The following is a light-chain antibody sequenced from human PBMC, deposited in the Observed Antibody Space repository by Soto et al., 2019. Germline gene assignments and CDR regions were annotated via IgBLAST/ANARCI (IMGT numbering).Light chain of an antibody. CDR3: QQYNNWPPIT. CDR1: QSVSSY. CDR2: DAS. J-gene: IGKJ5*01. Sequence: EIVLTQSPGTLSLSPGERATLSCRASQSVSSYLAWYQQKAGQAPRLLIYDASNRATGIPARFSGSGSGTDFTLTISRLEPADLAVYYCQQYNNWPPITFGQGTDWRL. V-gene: IGKV3-11*01.